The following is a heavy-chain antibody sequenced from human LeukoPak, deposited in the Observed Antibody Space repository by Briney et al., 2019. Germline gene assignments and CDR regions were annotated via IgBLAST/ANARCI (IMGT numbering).Heavy chain of an antibody. J-gene: IGHJ4*02. V-gene: IGHV3-21*04. CDR3: AKGPVYYDSSGYFPFDY. D-gene: IGHD3-22*01. CDR1: GFTFSTCS. CDR2: ISGSSYHI. Sequence: GGSLRLSCAASGFTFSTCSMKWVRQAPGKALEWVSSISGSSYHIYYADSVKGRFTISRDNANNLLYLQMNSLRAEDTAVYYCAKGPVYYDSSGYFPFDYWGQGTPVTVSS.